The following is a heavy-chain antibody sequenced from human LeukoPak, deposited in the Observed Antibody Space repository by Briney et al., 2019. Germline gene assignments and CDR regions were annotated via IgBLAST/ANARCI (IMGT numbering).Heavy chain of an antibody. Sequence: PGGSLRLSCAASGFTVSSNYMSWVRQAPGKGLEWVSVIYSGGSTYYADSVKGRFTISRDNSKNTLYLQMNSLRAEDTAVYYCARDHIEMATIPLGYYYYGMDVWGQGTTVTVSS. CDR1: GFTVSSNY. CDR3: ARDHIEMATIPLGYYYYGMDV. CDR2: IYSGGST. J-gene: IGHJ6*02. D-gene: IGHD5-24*01. V-gene: IGHV3-66*01.